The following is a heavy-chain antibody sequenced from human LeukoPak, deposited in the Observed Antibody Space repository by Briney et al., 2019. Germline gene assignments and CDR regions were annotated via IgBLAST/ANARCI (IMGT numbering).Heavy chain of an antibody. CDR3: GLVLYHSGRPRP. J-gene: IGHJ5*02. D-gene: IGHD1-14*01. Sequence: SETLSLSCAVYDLNMIGYYWSWIRQPPGKGPQWMGEIDHSGSTTYNPSLKGRVSISTDTSRNQFYLKVHSVTAADTAVYYFGLVLYHSGRPRPWGQGTLVTVS. CDR2: IDHSGST. CDR1: DLNMIGYY. V-gene: IGHV4-34*08.